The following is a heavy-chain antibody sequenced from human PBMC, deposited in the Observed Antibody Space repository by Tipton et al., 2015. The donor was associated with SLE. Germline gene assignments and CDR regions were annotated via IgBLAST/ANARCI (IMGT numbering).Heavy chain of an antibody. CDR2: INHSGST. Sequence: TLSLTCAVYGGSFSGYYWSWIRQPPGKGLEWIGEINHSGSTNYNPSLKSRVTISVDTSKNQFSLKLSSVTAADTAVYYRARTTVTPSGMDVWGQGTTVTVSS. D-gene: IGHD4-17*01. CDR1: GGSFSGYY. J-gene: IGHJ6*02. V-gene: IGHV4-34*01. CDR3: ARTTVTPSGMDV.